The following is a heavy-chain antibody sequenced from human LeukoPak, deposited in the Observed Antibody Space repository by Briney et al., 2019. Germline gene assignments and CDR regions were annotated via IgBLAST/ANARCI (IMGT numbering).Heavy chain of an antibody. Sequence: QTGGSLRLSCAASGFTFSSYSMNWVRQAPGKGLEWVSYISSSSSTIYYADSVKGRFTISRANAKNLLYLQMNSLRAEDTAVYDCARGPNRSVGANWFDPWGQGTLVTVSS. D-gene: IGHD3-3*01. V-gene: IGHV3-48*01. CDR1: GFTFSSYS. CDR2: ISSSSSTI. CDR3: ARGPNRSVGANWFDP. J-gene: IGHJ5*02.